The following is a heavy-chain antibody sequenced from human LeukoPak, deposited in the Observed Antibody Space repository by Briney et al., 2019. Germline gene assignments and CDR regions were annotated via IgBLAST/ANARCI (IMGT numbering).Heavy chain of an antibody. V-gene: IGHV4-59*06. Sequence: PSETLSLTCTVSGGSISSYYWSWIRQPPGKGLEWIGYIYYSGSTYYNPSLKSRVTISVDTSKNQFSLKLSSVTAADTAVYYCASGTGYWYFDLWGRGTLVTVAS. J-gene: IGHJ2*01. CDR1: GGSISSYY. CDR3: ASGTGYWYFDL. D-gene: IGHD6-19*01. CDR2: IYYSGST.